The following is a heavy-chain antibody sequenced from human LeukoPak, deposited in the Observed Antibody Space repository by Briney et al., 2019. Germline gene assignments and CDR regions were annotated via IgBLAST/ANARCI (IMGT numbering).Heavy chain of an antibody. V-gene: IGHV1-46*01. J-gene: IGHJ4*02. D-gene: IGHD3-22*01. Sequence: ASVKVSCKASGYTFTSYYMHWVRQAPGQGLEWMGIINPSGGSTSYAQKFQGRVTMTWDTSTSTVYMELSSLRSEDTAVYYCARDPYNYYDSSGYSFDYWGQGTLVTVSS. CDR2: INPSGGST. CDR3: ARDPYNYYDSSGYSFDY. CDR1: GYTFTSYY.